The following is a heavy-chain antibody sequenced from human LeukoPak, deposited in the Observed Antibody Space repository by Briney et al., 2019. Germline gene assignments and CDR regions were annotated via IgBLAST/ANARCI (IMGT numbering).Heavy chain of an antibody. J-gene: IGHJ1*01. V-gene: IGHV6-1*01. Sequence: SQTLSLTCVISGDSVSSNRAAWNWVRQSPSRGLEWLGRTYYRSKWYNNYAVSVKSRITINADTSKNQFSLQLNSVTLEDTAVYYCARGSDFGDYYLHHWGLGTLVTVSS. D-gene: IGHD4-17*01. CDR1: GDSVSSNRAA. CDR3: ARGSDFGDYYLHH. CDR2: TYYRSKWYN.